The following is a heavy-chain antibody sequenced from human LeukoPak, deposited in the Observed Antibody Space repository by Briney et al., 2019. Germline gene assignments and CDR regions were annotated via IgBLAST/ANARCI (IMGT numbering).Heavy chain of an antibody. CDR2: IYYSGST. V-gene: IGHV4-59*01. CDR3: ARVYYANSYDYWFFDL. CDR1: GGSIRSYY. J-gene: IGHJ2*01. Sequence: SETLSLTCTVSGGSIRSYYWSWIRQPPGKGLEWIAYIYYSGSTNYNPSLKSRVTISIDTSKNQFSLKLSPVTAADTAVYYCARVYYANSYDYWFFDLWGRGTLVTVSS. D-gene: IGHD2-2*01.